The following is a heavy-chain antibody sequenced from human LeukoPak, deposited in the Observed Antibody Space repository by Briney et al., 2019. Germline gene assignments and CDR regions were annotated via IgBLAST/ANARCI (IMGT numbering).Heavy chain of an antibody. Sequence: SETLSLTCTVSGDSIGRYYWSWIRQPPGKGLEYIGYIYYSGSTNYNPSLKSRVTISVDTSKNQFSLKLSSVTAADTAVYYCARLRFHYYYDSSPGILDYWGQGTLVTVSS. V-gene: IGHV4-59*08. J-gene: IGHJ4*02. CDR3: ARLRFHYYYDSSPGILDY. D-gene: IGHD3-22*01. CDR1: GDSIGRYY. CDR2: IYYSGST.